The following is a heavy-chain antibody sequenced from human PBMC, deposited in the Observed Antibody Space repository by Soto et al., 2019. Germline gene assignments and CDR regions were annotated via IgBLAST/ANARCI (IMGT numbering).Heavy chain of an antibody. D-gene: IGHD3-10*01. V-gene: IGHV1-69*13. CDR3: ARDRPRGYYYYRMDV. CDR2: IIPIFGTA. CDR1: GGTFSSYA. Sequence: SSVKLSCKASGGTFSSYAISWVRQAPGQGLEWMGGIIPIFGTANYAQKFQGRVTITADESTSTAYMELSSLRSEDTDVYYCARDRPRGYYYYRMDVWGHGNTVTVS. J-gene: IGHJ6*02.